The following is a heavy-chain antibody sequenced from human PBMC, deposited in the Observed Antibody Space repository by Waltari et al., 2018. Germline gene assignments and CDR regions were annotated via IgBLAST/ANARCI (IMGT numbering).Heavy chain of an antibody. D-gene: IGHD1-26*01. J-gene: IGHJ4*02. CDR2: IYHSGGT. CDR3: ARRSGSLGHFDY. CDR1: GYSISSGYY. Sequence: QVQLQESGPGLVKPSETLSLTCAVSGYSISSGYYWGWIRQPPGKGLEWIGSIYHSGGTYYNPSLKSRVTISVDTSKNQFSLKLSSVTAADTAVYYCARRSGSLGHFDYWGQGTLVTVSS. V-gene: IGHV4-38-2*01.